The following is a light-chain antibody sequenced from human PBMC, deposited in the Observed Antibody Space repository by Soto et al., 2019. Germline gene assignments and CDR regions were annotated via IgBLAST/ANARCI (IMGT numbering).Light chain of an antibody. CDR1: QSISSY. CDR2: AAS. CDR3: QQSYSTPQT. V-gene: IGKV1-39*01. Sequence: DIQMTQSPSSLSASVGDRVTITCRASQSISSYLNWYQQKPGKAPKLLIYAASSLQSGVPSRFSGSGSGTDFTLTISSLQPEDFANYYGQQSYSTPQTFGQGTKVEIK. J-gene: IGKJ1*01.